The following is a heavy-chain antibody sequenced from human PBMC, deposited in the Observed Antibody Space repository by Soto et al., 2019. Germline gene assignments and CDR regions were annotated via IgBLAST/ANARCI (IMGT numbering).Heavy chain of an antibody. CDR3: ARDRVGYYGSGSYVDY. D-gene: IGHD3-10*01. CDR1: GGTFSSYT. CDR2: IIPILGIA. J-gene: IGHJ4*02. V-gene: IGHV1-69*08. Sequence: QVQLVQSGAEVKKPGSSVKVSCKASGGTFSSYTISWVRQAPGQGLEWMGRIIPILGIANYAQKFQGRVTITADKSTSTADMELSSLRSEDTAVYYCARDRVGYYGSGSYVDYWGQGTLVTVSS.